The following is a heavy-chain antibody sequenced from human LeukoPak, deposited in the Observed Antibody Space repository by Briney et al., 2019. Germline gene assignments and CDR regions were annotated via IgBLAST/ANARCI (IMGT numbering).Heavy chain of an antibody. CDR2: TSYDGSDK. D-gene: IGHD3-16*02. CDR3: TRGGYRNYKNYPFDS. CDR1: GFTFSGFA. Sequence: GGSLRLSCVASGFTFSGFAMHWVRQPPGKGLEWLAVTSYDGSDKYYADSVRGRFAISRDNSKNTVYLQLNSPRPEDTATYYCTRGGYRNYKNYPFDSWGQGTLVTVSS. V-gene: IGHV3-30*03. J-gene: IGHJ4*02.